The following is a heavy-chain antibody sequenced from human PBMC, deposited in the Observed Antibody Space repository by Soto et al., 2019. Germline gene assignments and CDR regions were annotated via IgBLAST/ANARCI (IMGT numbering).Heavy chain of an antibody. V-gene: IGHV3-30-3*01. CDR1: GFTFSSYA. J-gene: IGHJ4*02. CDR3: ARDGGRFYLDY. D-gene: IGHD1-26*01. Sequence: QVQLVESGGGVVQPGRSLRLSCAASGFTFSSYAMHWVRQAPGKGLEWVTIISYDGSNKYYADSVKGRFTISRDNSKNTLYLQMNSLRAEDTAVYYCARDGGRFYLDYWGQGTLLTVSS. CDR2: ISYDGSNK.